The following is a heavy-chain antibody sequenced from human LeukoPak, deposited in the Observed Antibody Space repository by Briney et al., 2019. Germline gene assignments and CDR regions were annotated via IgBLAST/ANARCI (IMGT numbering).Heavy chain of an antibody. CDR1: GYTFTSYY. Sequence: GASVKVSCKSSGYTFTSYYMHWVRQAPGQGLEWMGIINPSGGSTSYAQKFQGRVTMTRDMSTSTVYMELSSLRSDDTAVYYCARDNCSGGSCYWFDPWGQGTLVTVSS. D-gene: IGHD2-15*01. V-gene: IGHV1-46*01. CDR2: INPSGGST. J-gene: IGHJ5*02. CDR3: ARDNCSGGSCYWFDP.